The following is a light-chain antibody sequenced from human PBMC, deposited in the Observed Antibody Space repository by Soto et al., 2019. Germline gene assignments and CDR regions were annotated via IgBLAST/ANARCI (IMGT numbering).Light chain of an antibody. V-gene: IGLV2-14*01. Sequence: QSVLTQPASVSGSTGQSITISCTGTGSDVGTYNYVSWYQHHPGKAPKLMISEVSNRPSGVSDRFSGSKSGNTASLTISGLQAEDEADYYCTLYIRSTTVFGGGTKVTVL. J-gene: IGLJ2*01. CDR2: EVS. CDR1: GSDVGTYNY. CDR3: TLYIRSTTV.